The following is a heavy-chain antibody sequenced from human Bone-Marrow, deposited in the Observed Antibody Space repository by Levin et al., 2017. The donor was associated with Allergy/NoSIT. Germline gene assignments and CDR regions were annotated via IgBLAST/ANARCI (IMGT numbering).Heavy chain of an antibody. V-gene: IGHV2-70*11. CDR2: IDWDDDK. CDR3: ARTAQELRLAAFDM. Sequence: TLSLTCTFSGFSLSTSGMCVSWIRQPPGKALEWLARIDWDDDKYYSTSLKTRPTISKDTSKNQVVLTMTNMDPVDTATYYCARTAQELRLAAFDMWGQGTMVTVSS. J-gene: IGHJ3*02. CDR1: GFSLSTSGMC. D-gene: IGHD5-12*01.